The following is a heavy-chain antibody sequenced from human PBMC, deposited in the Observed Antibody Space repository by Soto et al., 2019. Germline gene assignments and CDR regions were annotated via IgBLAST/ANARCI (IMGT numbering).Heavy chain of an antibody. V-gene: IGHV1-69*01. D-gene: IGHD6-6*01. J-gene: IGHJ5*02. Sequence: GASVKVSCKASGCTFRSYASRLVRQAPGQGLEWMGGIIPIFGTTNYAQKFQGRVMITADVSTTTAYMELSSLRSEDTAVYYCARDPWEQLDPPGPFDPWGQGTLVTVSS. CDR1: GCTFRSYA. CDR2: IIPIFGTT. CDR3: ARDPWEQLDPPGPFDP.